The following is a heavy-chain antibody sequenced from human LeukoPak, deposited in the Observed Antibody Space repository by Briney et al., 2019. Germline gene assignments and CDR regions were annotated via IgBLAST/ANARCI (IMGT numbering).Heavy chain of an antibody. D-gene: IGHD4-17*01. CDR2: LYYSGST. Sequence: PSETLSLTCTVSGGSITTNTYYWAWIRQPPGKGLEWIASLYYSGSTFYNPSLKSRVTISVDTSKNQFSLMLSSVTAADTAVYYCATTYGDSGGSFVWFDPWGQGTLVTVSS. V-gene: IGHV4-39*01. CDR1: GGSITTNTYY. J-gene: IGHJ5*02. CDR3: ATTYGDSGGSFVWFDP.